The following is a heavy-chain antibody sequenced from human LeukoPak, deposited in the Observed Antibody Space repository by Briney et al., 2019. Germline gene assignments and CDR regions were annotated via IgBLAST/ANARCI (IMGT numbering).Heavy chain of an antibody. J-gene: IGHJ6*04. V-gene: IGHV3-74*01. CDR3: AELGITMIGGV. CDR2: MNSDGSIR. D-gene: IGHD3-10*02. Sequence: GGSLRLSCAASGFTFSSYWMHWVRQAPGKGLVWVSRMNSDGSIRTYADSVKGRFTISRDNAKNSLYLQMNSLRAEDTAVYYCAELGITMIGGVWGKGTTVTISS. CDR1: GFTFSSYW.